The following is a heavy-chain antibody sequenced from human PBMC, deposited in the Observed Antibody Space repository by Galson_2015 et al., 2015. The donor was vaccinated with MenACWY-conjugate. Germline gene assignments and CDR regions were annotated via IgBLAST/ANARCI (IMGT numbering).Heavy chain of an antibody. Sequence: SVKVSCKASGYTFSSYGIAWVRQAPGQGLEWMGWIRVPNGDTKFAQSFQDRVSMIADTPTDTAYMELRNLRSDDTALYYCAAYSTRYDYFDSWGQGTLVTVSS. CDR2: IRVPNGDT. J-gene: IGHJ4*02. CDR1: GYTFSSYG. D-gene: IGHD6-13*01. CDR3: AAYSTRYDYFDS. V-gene: IGHV1-18*01.